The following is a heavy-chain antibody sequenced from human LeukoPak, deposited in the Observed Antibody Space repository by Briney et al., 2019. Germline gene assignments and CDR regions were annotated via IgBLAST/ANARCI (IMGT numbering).Heavy chain of an antibody. CDR3: ARDAGERWTVDFDY. D-gene: IGHD3/OR15-3a*01. V-gene: IGHV3-7*01. CDR1: GFTFSSYW. Sequence: PGGSLRLSCAVSGFTFSSYWMSWVRQAPGKGLEWVAKINQYGTEKYYVDSVKGRFTISRDNAKNSLYLQMNSLRAEDTAVYYCARDAGERWTVDFDYWGQGTLVTVSS. CDR2: INQYGTEK. J-gene: IGHJ4*02.